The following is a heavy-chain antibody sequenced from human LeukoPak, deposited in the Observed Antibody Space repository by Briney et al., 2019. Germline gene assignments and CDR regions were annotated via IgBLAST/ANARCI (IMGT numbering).Heavy chain of an antibody. Sequence: GGSLRLSCAASGFTFSNYEMKWVRQAPGKGLEWVSYISSSGSTTYYADSVKGRFTISRDNSKNTLYLEMNSLRAEDTAVYYCAKDIGSYYDYWGQGILVTVSS. CDR2: ISSSGSTT. V-gene: IGHV3-48*03. D-gene: IGHD3-10*01. CDR3: AKDIGSYYDY. CDR1: GFTFSNYE. J-gene: IGHJ4*02.